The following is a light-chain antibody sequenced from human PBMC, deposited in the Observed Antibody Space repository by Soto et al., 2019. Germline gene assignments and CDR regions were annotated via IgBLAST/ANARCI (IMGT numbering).Light chain of an antibody. J-gene: IGKJ1*01. V-gene: IGKV3-11*01. CDR2: DAF. Sequence: EIVLTQSPATLSLSPGERATLSCRASQSVSSYLAWYQQKPGQAPRLLIYDAFNRATGIPARFSGSGSGTDFSLTISSLEPEDFAVYYCHQRSSWPRTFGQGTKVEIK. CDR1: QSVSSY. CDR3: HQRSSWPRT.